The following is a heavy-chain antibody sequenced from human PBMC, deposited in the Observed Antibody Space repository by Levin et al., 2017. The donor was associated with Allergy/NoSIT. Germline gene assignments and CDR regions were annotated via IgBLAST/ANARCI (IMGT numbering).Heavy chain of an antibody. D-gene: IGHD2-15*01. CDR2: MYGGGIT. V-gene: IGHV4-4*07. CDR3: AREAGGSRQHDF. CDR1: GGSISGYF. J-gene: IGHJ4*02. Sequence: NSSETLSLTCTVSGGSISGYFWSWLRQPAGKGLEWIGRMYGGGITNYNPSLESRLTISLDTSKNQLSLQLTSVTAADTAVYYCAREAGGSRQHDFWGQGTLVTVSS.